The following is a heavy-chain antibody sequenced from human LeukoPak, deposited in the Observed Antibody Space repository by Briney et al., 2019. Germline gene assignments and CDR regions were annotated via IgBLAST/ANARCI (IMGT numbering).Heavy chain of an antibody. Sequence: GASVKVSCKASGGTFSSYAISWVRQAPGQGLEWMGRIIPILGIANYAQKFQGRVTITADKSTSTAYMELSSLRSEDTAVYYCARGHNWNYGAYWGQGTLVTVSS. V-gene: IGHV1-69*04. J-gene: IGHJ4*02. CDR2: IIPILGIA. CDR1: GGTFSSYA. CDR3: ARGHNWNYGAY. D-gene: IGHD1-7*01.